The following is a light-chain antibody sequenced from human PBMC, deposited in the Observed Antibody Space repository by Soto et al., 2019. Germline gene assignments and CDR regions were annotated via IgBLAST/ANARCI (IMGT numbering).Light chain of an antibody. J-gene: IGLJ2*01. CDR1: SSNIGAGYD. V-gene: IGLV1-40*01. CDR3: QSYDSGLSAVL. Sequence: QSVLTQPPSVSGAPGQRVTISCTGSSSNIGAGYDVHWYQQLPETAPKLLIYGNTNRPSGVPDRFSGSKSGTSASLAITGLQAEDEADYYCQSYDSGLSAVLFGGGTKVTVL. CDR2: GNT.